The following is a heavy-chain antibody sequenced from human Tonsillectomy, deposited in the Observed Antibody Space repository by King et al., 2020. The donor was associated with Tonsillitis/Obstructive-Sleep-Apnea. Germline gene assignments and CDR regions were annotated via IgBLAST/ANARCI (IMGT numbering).Heavy chain of an antibody. CDR1: GFTFSDHY. CDR3: SRVLCRGGYYDLDL. Sequence: VQLVESGGGLVQPGGSLRLSCAASGFTFSDHYMDWVRQAPGKGLEWVGRTRNKANSYTTEYAASVKGRFTISRDDAKNSLYLQMNSLQMEDTAVFYCSRVLCRGGYYDLDLWGQGTLVTVSS. D-gene: IGHD2-15*01. J-gene: IGHJ5*02. CDR2: TRNKANSYTT. V-gene: IGHV3-72*01.